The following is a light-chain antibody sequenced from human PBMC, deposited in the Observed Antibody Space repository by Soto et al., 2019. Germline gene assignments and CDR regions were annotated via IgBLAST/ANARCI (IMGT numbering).Light chain of an antibody. J-gene: IGKJ5*01. CDR1: QSVSSY. Sequence: EIVLTQSPAILSLSPGERATLSCRASQSVSSYLAWYQQKPGQAPRLLIYHASKRATGIPARVSGSGSGTDFTLTISSLAPEDFAVYYCQQRSNWPPTFGQGTRLEIK. CDR2: HAS. V-gene: IGKV3-11*01. CDR3: QQRSNWPPT.